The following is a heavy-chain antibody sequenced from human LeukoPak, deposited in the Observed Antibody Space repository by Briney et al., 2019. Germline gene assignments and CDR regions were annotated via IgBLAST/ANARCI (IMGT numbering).Heavy chain of an antibody. CDR1: GGSISSSFW. CDR3: ARNGDDSSDYYYFDY. D-gene: IGHD3-22*01. J-gene: IGHJ4*02. V-gene: IGHV4-4*02. CDR2: VYGSGNT. Sequence: PSETLSLTCVVSGGSISSSFWWGWVRQSPGKGLECIGEVYGSGNTNYSPSLKSRITISVDKYREQFSLTLSSVTAADTAIYYCARNGDDSSDYYYFDYWGQGTLVTVSS.